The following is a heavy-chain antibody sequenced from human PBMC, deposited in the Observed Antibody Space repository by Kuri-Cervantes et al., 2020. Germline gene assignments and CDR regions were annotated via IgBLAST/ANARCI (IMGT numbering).Heavy chain of an antibody. CDR3: ATYYGSGSIGY. Sequence: SETLSLTCTVSGGSISSYYWSWIRQPPGKGLEWIGYIYYSGSTNYNPSLKSRVTISVDTSKNQFSLKLSSVTAADTAVYYCATYYGSGSIGYWGQGTLVTVSS. CDR2: IYYSGST. CDR1: GGSISSYY. V-gene: IGHV4-59*01. D-gene: IGHD3-10*01. J-gene: IGHJ4*02.